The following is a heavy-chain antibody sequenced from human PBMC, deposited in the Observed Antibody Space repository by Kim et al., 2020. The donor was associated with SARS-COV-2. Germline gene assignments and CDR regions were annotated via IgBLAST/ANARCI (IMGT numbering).Heavy chain of an antibody. V-gene: IGHV4-30-4*01. CDR1: GGSISSGDYY. D-gene: IGHD3-10*01. J-gene: IGHJ4*02. CDR2: IYYSGST. Sequence: SETLSLTCTVSGGSISSGDYYWSWIRQPPGKGLEWIGYIYYSGSTYYNPSLKSRVTISIDTSKNQFSLKLSSVTAADTAVYYCTSQWFGEKDMDYWGQGTLVTVSS. CDR3: TSQWFGEKDMDY.